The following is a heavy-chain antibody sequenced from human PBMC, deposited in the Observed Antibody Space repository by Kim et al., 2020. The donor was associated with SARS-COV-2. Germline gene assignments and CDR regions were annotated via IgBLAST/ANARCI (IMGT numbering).Heavy chain of an antibody. CDR2: ISGNGGAT. CDR1: GFTFRNYA. J-gene: IGHJ4*02. D-gene: IGHD3-10*01. Sequence: GGSLRLSCVASGFTFRNYAMSWVRQAPGKGLEWVSGISGNGGATYYADSVKGRFTISRDNSKNTMYLQMNGLRAEDTAVYYCAKDLFLRGARGEYWGQGTLVVVSS. CDR3: AKDLFLRGARGEY. V-gene: IGHV3-23*01.